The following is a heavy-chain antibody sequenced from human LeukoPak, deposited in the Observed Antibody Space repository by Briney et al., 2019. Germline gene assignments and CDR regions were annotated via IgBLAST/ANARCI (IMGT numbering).Heavy chain of an antibody. J-gene: IGHJ4*02. D-gene: IGHD1-26*01. CDR3: AGTDSGSYSRWFDY. CDR1: GFTFSSYS. V-gene: IGHV3-48*01. CDR2: ISSSSSII. Sequence: GGSLRLSCAASGFTFSSYSMKWVRQAPGKGLEWVSYISSSSSIIYYADSVKGRFTVSRDNAKNSLYLQMNSLRAEDTAVYYCAGTDSGSYSRWFDYWGQGTLVTASS.